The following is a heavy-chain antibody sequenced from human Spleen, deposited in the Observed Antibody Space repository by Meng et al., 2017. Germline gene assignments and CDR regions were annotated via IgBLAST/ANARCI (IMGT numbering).Heavy chain of an antibody. CDR1: GFSFSDYY. Sequence: GESLKISCAASGFSFSDYYMSWIRQAPGKGLEWVSYISASATTIYYADSVKGRFTISRDNAMNSLYLQMNSLRAEDTAVYYCARDQGAVHTSGWYSHDYWGQGTLVTVSS. CDR3: ARDQGAVHTSGWYSHDY. J-gene: IGHJ4*02. V-gene: IGHV3-11*01. D-gene: IGHD6-19*01. CDR2: ISASATTI.